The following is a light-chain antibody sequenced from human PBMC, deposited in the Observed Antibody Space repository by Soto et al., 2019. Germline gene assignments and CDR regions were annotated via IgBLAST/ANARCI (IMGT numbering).Light chain of an antibody. V-gene: IGLV1-44*01. CDR3: ASWDDNLRGYV. CDR2: HDN. CDR1: SANIGSNT. J-gene: IGLJ1*01. Sequence: QSILTQPPSASGTPGQRVTISCSGSSANIGSNTVNWYQHLPGSAPRLLIYHDNQRPSGVPDRFSGSKSGTSASLVIGGLRSEDEADYYCASWDDNLRGYVFGTATKLTVL.